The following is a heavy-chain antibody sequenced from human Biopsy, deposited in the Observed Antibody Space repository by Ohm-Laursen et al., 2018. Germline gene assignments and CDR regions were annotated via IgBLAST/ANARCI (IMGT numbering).Heavy chain of an antibody. V-gene: IGHV1-69*04. D-gene: IGHD3-10*01. Sequence: SVKVSCNASGDTFNKYGIFWVRQAPGQGLEWMGRIIPIVDIVNHAQRFQGRVTMTADKSTSTAYLDLSSLISEDTAVYYCARGGSGSGYYGMDVWGQGTTVTVSS. CDR2: IIPIVDIV. J-gene: IGHJ6*02. CDR3: ARGGSGSGYYGMDV. CDR1: GDTFNKYG.